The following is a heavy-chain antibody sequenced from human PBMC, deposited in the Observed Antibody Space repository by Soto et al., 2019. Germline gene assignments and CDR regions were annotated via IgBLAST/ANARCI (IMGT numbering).Heavy chain of an antibody. CDR1: GFTFSSRA. V-gene: IGHV3-23*01. D-gene: IGHD2-2*01. CDR2: ISDGGGST. Sequence: EVQLLESGGGLVQPGGSLRLSCAASGFTFSSRAMSWVRLAPGKGLEWVSAISDGGGSTYYAASVKGRLTISRDNSKNTLYLQMNGLRAEDTGLYYCARAFCGSTSCHGGNFDYWGQGPLVTVSS. CDR3: ARAFCGSTSCHGGNFDY. J-gene: IGHJ4*02.